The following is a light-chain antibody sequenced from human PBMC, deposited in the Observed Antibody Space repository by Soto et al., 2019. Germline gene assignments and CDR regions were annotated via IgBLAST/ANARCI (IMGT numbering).Light chain of an antibody. V-gene: IGLV2-14*01. Sequence: QSLLNQPPSASGTPRQRGTISCTGTSSDVGGYNYVSWYQQHPGKAPKLMIYDVSNRPSGVSNRFSGSKSGNTASLTISGLQAEDEADYYCSSYTSSSSYVFGTGTKVTVL. J-gene: IGLJ1*01. CDR3: SSYTSSSSYV. CDR2: DVS. CDR1: SSDVGGYNY.